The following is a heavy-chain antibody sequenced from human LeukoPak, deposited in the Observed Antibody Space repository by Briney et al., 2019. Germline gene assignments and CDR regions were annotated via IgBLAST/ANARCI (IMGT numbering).Heavy chain of an antibody. Sequence: PGGSLRLSCAASRFTFRNYGMHWVRQAPGKGLEWVAVIWYDGSDKYYIDSVKGRFTVSRDNSKNTLDLQMNSLRAEDTAVYYCARDRGWPAIHFDLWGQGTLVTVSS. D-gene: IGHD2-15*01. CDR2: IWYDGSDK. V-gene: IGHV3-33*01. CDR1: RFTFRNYG. J-gene: IGHJ4*02. CDR3: ARDRGWPAIHFDL.